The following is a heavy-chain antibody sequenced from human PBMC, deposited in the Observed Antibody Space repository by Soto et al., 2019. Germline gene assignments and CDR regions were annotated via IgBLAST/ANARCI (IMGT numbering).Heavy chain of an antibody. CDR1: GGTFSSYA. V-gene: IGHV1-69*13. CDR2: IIPIFGTA. Sequence: SVKVSCKASGGTFSSYAVSWVRQAPGQGLEWMGGIIPIFGTANYAQKFQGRVTITADESTSTAYMELSSLRSEDTAVYYCARALQGSSSIAFDIWGQGTMVTVSS. CDR3: ARALQGSSSIAFDI. J-gene: IGHJ3*02. D-gene: IGHD6-6*01.